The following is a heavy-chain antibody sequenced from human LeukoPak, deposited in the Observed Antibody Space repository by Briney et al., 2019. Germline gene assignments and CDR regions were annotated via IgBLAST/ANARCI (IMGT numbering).Heavy chain of an antibody. CDR2: ISPYNGNS. V-gene: IGHV1-18*01. CDR3: ARAFPMGAITAYYYYMDV. J-gene: IGHJ6*03. D-gene: IGHD1-26*01. CDR1: GYTFTTYG. Sequence: ASMMVSCKASGYTFTTYGITWVRQAPGQGLEWMGWISPYNGNSDYAQNFQGRVSMTTDTSTTTAYMELRNLRSDDTAVYYCARAFPMGAITAYYYYMDVWGKGTTVTVSS.